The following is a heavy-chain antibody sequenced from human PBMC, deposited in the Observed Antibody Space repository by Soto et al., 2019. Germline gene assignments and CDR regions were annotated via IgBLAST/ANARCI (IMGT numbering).Heavy chain of an antibody. V-gene: IGHV3-30*18. J-gene: IGHJ4*02. CDR3: AKVRPKYYDFWSGYPDFDY. CDR1: GFTFSSYG. D-gene: IGHD3-3*01. Sequence: PGGSLRLSCAASGFTFSSYGMHWVRQAPGKGLEWVAVISYDGSNKYYADSVKGRFTISRDNSKNTLYLQMNSLRAEDTAVYYCAKVRPKYYDFWSGYPDFDYWGQGTLVTVSS. CDR2: ISYDGSNK.